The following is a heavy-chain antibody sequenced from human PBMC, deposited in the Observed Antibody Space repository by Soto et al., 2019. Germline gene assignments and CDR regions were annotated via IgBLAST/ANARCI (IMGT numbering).Heavy chain of an antibody. CDR2: ISANNGNT. CDR1: GYTFTSYG. V-gene: IGHV1-18*01. J-gene: IGHJ5*02. D-gene: IGHD2-15*01. Sequence: QVQLVQSGAEVKKPGASVKVSCKASGYTFTSYGVSWVRQAPGQGLEWMGWISANNGNTKYAQNFQGRVTMTTDTSTSTAYMELRSLRSDDTAVYYCARAYSPGLFDPWGQGTLVTVSS. CDR3: ARAYSPGLFDP.